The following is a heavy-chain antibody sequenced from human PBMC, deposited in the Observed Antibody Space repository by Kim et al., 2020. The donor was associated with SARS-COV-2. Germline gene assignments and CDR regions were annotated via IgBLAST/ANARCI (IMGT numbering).Heavy chain of an antibody. Sequence: ASVKVSCKASGYTFTGYYMHWVRQAPGQGLEWMGWINPNSGGTNYAQKVQGWVTMTRDTSISTAYMELSRLRSDDTAVYYCARGTEPSGFLFDYWGQGTLVTVSS. J-gene: IGHJ4*02. CDR2: INPNSGGT. CDR3: ARGTEPSGFLFDY. V-gene: IGHV1-2*04. D-gene: IGHD5-12*01. CDR1: GYTFTGYY.